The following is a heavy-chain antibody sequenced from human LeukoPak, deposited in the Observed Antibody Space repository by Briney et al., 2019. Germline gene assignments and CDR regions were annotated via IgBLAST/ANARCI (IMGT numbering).Heavy chain of an antibody. Sequence: ASVKVSCKASGYTFTGYYMHWVRQAPGQGLEWMGWINPNSGGTNYAQKFRGRVTMTRDTSISTAYMELSRLRSDDTAVYYCARDDVSGAGPHLTRFDPWGQGTLVTVSS. CDR2: INPNSGGT. D-gene: IGHD1-26*01. V-gene: IGHV1-2*02. CDR3: ARDDVSGAGPHLTRFDP. CDR1: GYTFTGYY. J-gene: IGHJ5*02.